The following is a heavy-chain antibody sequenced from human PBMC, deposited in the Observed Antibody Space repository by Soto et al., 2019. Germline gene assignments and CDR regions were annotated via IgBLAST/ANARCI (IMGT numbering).Heavy chain of an antibody. CDR1: GGTFSSYA. CDR2: IIPIFGTA. D-gene: IGHD5-12*01. CDR3: ARGASMGVATSGS. V-gene: IGHV1-69*05. J-gene: IGHJ5*02. Sequence: SVKVSCKASGGTFSSYAISWVRQAPGQGLEWMGGIIPIFGTANYAQKFQGRVTITTDESTSTAYMELSSLRSEDTAVYYCARGASMGVATSGSWGQGTLVTVSS.